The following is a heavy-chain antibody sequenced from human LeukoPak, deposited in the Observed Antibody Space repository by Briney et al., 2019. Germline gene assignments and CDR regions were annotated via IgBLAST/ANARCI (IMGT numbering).Heavy chain of an antibody. CDR1: GGSISSYY. CDR2: IYTSGSN. D-gene: IGHD2-2*01. Sequence: PSETLSLTCTVSGGSISSYYWSWIRQPAGKGLEWIGRIYTSGSNNYNPSLKSRVTMSVDTSKDQFSLKLSSVTAADTAVYYCAREGVVPAHNWFDPWGQGTLVTVSS. V-gene: IGHV4-4*07. CDR3: AREGVVPAHNWFDP. J-gene: IGHJ5*02.